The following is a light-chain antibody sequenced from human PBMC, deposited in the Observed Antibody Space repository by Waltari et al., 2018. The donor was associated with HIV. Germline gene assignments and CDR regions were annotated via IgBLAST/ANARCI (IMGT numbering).Light chain of an antibody. J-gene: IGLJ2*01. CDR1: SSDIGGYNY. CDR2: EVT. V-gene: IGLV2-8*01. CDR3: VSYAGSNTVI. Sequence: QSALTQPPSASGSPGQSVTISCTGTSSDIGGYNYVSWYQQHPGKAPKLIIYEVTKRPSGLPNRFSGSKSGNTASRTVSGLQAEDEADYYCVSYAGSNTVIVGGGTKLTVL.